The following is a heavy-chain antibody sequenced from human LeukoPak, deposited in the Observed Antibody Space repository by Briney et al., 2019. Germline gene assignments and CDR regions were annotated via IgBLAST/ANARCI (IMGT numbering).Heavy chain of an antibody. CDR2: IRGSGAIT. CDR3: AKDRGSWFALFDS. CDR1: GLSFSIYA. V-gene: IGHV3-23*01. Sequence: GGTLRLSCTASGLSFSIYALSWVRQAPGKGLEWVSGIRGSGAITYYADSVKGRFTISRDNSKSTLFLHMNSLRAEDTAVYYCAKDRGSWFALFDSWGQGTLVTVSS. J-gene: IGHJ4*02. D-gene: IGHD6-13*01.